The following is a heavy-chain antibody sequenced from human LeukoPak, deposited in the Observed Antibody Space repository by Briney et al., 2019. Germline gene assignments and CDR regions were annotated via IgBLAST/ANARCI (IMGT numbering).Heavy chain of an antibody. Sequence: GASVKVSCKASGYTFTSHGISWVRQAPGQGLEWMGWISAYNGNTNYAQKLQGRVTMTTDTSTSTAYMELRSLRSDDTAVYYCARDGVPYSSSSLTVWGKGTTVTVSS. D-gene: IGHD6-6*01. J-gene: IGHJ6*04. CDR2: ISAYNGNT. CDR1: GYTFTSHG. V-gene: IGHV1-18*01. CDR3: ARDGVPYSSSSLTV.